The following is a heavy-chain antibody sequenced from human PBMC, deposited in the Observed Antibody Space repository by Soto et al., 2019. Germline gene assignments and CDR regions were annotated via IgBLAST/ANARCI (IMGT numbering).Heavy chain of an antibody. D-gene: IGHD1-1*01. CDR3: ARDSHSPWNSVRGWFDP. CDR1: GGSVSGDSYY. J-gene: IGHJ5*02. Sequence: SETLSLTCTVAGGSVSGDSYYWSWIRQPPGKGLEWIGFVYYSGSTKYNPSLKGRVTILVDRSKNQFSLELNSVTAVDTAVYYCARDSHSPWNSVRGWFDPWGQGTLVTVSS. V-gene: IGHV4-61*01. CDR2: VYYSGST.